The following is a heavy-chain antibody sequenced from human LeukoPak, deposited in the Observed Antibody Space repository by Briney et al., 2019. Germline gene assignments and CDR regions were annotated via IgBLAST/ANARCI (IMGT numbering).Heavy chain of an antibody. CDR1: GFTFSSYS. Sequence: GGSLRLSCAASGFTFSSYSMNWVRQAPGKGLEWVSSIISSSSYLYYADSVKGRFTISRDNAKNSLYLQMNSLRAEGTAVYYCVRDGGGAEDYWGQGTLVTVSS. D-gene: IGHD3-16*01. J-gene: IGHJ4*02. CDR2: IISSSSYL. V-gene: IGHV3-21*01. CDR3: VRDGGGAEDY.